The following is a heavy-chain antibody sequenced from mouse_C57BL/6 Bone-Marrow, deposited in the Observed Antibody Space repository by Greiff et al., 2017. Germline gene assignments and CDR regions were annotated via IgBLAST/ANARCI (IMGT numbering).Heavy chain of an antibody. D-gene: IGHD2-4*01. CDR3: AEAYDYDLGVGFDC. V-gene: IGHV5-17*01. CDR2: ISSGSSTI. Sequence: EVKLQESGGGLVKPGGSLKLSCAASGFTFSDYGMHWVRQAPEKGLEWVAYISSGSSTIYYADTVKGRFTISRDNAKNTLFLQMTSLRSEDTAMYYCAEAYDYDLGVGFDCWGQGTTLTVSS. J-gene: IGHJ2*01. CDR1: GFTFSDYG.